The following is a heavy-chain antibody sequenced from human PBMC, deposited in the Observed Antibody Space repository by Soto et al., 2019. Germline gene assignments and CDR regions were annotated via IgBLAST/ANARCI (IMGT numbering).Heavy chain of an antibody. CDR1: GGSISRGDYS. CDR2: IYYSGST. D-gene: IGHD3-16*01. Sequence: PSQTLSLNRAVSGGSISRGDYSRYWIRQHPGKGLEWIGYIYYSGSTYYNPSLKSRVTISVDTSKNQFSLKLSSVTAADTAVYYCARVGGINWFDPWGQGTLVTVSS. J-gene: IGHJ5*02. CDR3: ARVGGINWFDP. V-gene: IGHV4-31*11.